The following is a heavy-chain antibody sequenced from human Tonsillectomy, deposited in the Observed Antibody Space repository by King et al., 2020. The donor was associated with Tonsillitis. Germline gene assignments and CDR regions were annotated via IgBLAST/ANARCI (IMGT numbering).Heavy chain of an antibody. CDR2: IGRISSTR. CDR1: GFSFRSYN. V-gene: IGHV3-48*01. Sequence: VQLVESGGGFVYPGGSLRLSCAASGFSFRSYNMNWVRQAPGKGLEWVSYIGRISSTRYYADSVKGRFTISRDDAKNSLYLQMNGLRAADTAVYYCATDTPRPYYYYMDVWGKGTTVTVSS. J-gene: IGHJ6*03. CDR3: ATDTPRPYYYYMDV.